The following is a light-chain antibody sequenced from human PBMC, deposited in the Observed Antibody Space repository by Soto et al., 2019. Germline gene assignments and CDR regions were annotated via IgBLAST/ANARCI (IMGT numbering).Light chain of an antibody. Sequence: AIQMTQSPSSLSASVGDRVTITCRASQDIRNDLGWYQQKPGKAPKLLMYASFSLQSGVPSRFSGSGSGTDFTFTISSLQPEDSATYYCLQDYNYPRTFGQATKVEIK. CDR2: ASF. CDR1: QDIRND. J-gene: IGKJ1*01. CDR3: LQDYNYPRT. V-gene: IGKV1-6*01.